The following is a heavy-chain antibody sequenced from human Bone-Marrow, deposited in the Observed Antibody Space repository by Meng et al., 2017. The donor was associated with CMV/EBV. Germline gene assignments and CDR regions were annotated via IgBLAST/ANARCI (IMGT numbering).Heavy chain of an antibody. CDR2: IYSGGSST. Sequence: GGSLRLSCAASGFTFSSYAMSWVRQTPGKGLEWVSVIYSGGSSTYYADSVKGRFTISRDNSKNTLYLQMNSLRAEDTAGYYCAKDRDGYNLSPFDYWGQGPLVTVYS. CDR3: AKDRDGYNLSPFDY. D-gene: IGHD5-24*01. V-gene: IGHV3-23*03. J-gene: IGHJ4*02. CDR1: GFTFSSYA.